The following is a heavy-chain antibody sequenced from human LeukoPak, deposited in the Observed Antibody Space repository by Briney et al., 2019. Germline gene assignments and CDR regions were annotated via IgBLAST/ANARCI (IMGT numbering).Heavy chain of an antibody. CDR2: ISSDGSTK. J-gene: IGHJ3*02. CDR3: AKDLYPQTGDAFEI. V-gene: IGHV3-30*18. D-gene: IGHD1-14*01. CDR1: GFTFSSYA. Sequence: GGSLRLSCAASGFTFSSYAMLWVRQAPGKGLEWVGVISSDGSTKYYADSVKGRFTISRDNSKNTMYLQMNSLRAEDTAVFYCAKDLYPQTGDAFEIWGRGTMVTVSS.